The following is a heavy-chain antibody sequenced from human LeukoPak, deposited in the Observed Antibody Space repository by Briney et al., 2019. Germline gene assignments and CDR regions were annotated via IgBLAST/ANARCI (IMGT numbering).Heavy chain of an antibody. D-gene: IGHD4-17*01. V-gene: IGHV4-61*02. Sequence: SETLSLTCTVSGGSISSGSYYWSWIRQPAGKGLEWIGRIYTSGSTNYNPSLKSRVTISVDTSKNQFSLKLSSVTAADTAVYYCARVDYGNMDVWGQGTTVTVSS. CDR1: GGSISSGSYY. J-gene: IGHJ6*02. CDR3: ARVDYGNMDV. CDR2: IYTSGST.